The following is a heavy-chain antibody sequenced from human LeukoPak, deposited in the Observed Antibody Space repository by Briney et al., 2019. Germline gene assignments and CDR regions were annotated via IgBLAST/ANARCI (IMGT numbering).Heavy chain of an antibody. J-gene: IGHJ4*02. D-gene: IGHD3-22*01. CDR1: GFTVSSNY. CDR3: AATYYYDSSLDY. V-gene: IGHV3-53*01. CDR2: IYSGGST. Sequence: GGSLRLSCAASGFTVSSNYMSWVRQAPGKGLEGGSVIYSGGSTYYADSVKGRFTISRDNSKTTLYLQMNSLRAEDTAVYYCAATYYYDSSLDYWGQGTLVTVSS.